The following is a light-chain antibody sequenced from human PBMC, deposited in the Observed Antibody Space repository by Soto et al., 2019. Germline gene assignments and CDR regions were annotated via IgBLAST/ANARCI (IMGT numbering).Light chain of an antibody. CDR1: SSDVGGYNY. J-gene: IGLJ3*02. V-gene: IGLV2-8*01. Sequence: QSVLTQPPSASGSPGQSVTISCTGTSSDVGGYNYVSWYQQYPGRAPKLMIYEVTKRPSGVPDRFSGSKSGNTASLTVSGLQAEDEADYYGSSYAARNNFYVVFGGGTKLTVL. CDR3: SSYAARNNFYVV. CDR2: EVT.